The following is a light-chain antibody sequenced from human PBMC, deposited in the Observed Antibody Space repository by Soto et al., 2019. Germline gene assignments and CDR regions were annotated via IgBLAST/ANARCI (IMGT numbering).Light chain of an antibody. CDR1: QSVSSN. J-gene: IGKJ2*01. V-gene: IGKV3-15*01. CDR3: QQYDNWYA. Sequence: EIVMTQSPATLSVSPGERATLSCRASQSVSSNLAWYQHRPGQAPRLLIFGASTRATGIPARFSGSGSGTEFTLNISSLQSEDFAVYYCQQYDNWYAFGQGTKLEI. CDR2: GAS.